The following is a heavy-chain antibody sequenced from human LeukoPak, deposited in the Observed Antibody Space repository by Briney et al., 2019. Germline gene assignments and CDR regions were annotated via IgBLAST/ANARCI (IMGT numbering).Heavy chain of an antibody. D-gene: IGHD1-26*01. V-gene: IGHV4-59*05. CDR1: GGSISSYY. J-gene: IGHJ4*02. Sequence: SETLSLTCTVSGGSISSYYWSWIRQPPGKGLEWVESIDYSGSAYYNPALKSRVTISVDTSKNQFSLQLDSVTAADTAVYYCARPQSSGNYFYWGQGILVTVSS. CDR3: ARPQSSGNYFY. CDR2: IDYSGSA.